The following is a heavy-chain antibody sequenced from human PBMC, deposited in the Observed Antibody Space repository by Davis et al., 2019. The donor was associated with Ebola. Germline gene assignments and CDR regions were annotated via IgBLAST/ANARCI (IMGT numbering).Heavy chain of an antibody. CDR1: GGSINNYF. V-gene: IGHV2-70*11. D-gene: IGHD3-22*01. CDR2: IDWDDEI. Sequence: TLSLTCTVSGGSINNYFWSWIRQPPGKGLEWLARIDWDDEIYYSTSLKNRLTVSKDTAKSQVVLTMTNMDPMDTATYYCARMAGDYYDTSGYYRYFDLWGRGTLVTVSS. CDR3: ARMAGDYYDTSGYYRYFDL. J-gene: IGHJ2*01.